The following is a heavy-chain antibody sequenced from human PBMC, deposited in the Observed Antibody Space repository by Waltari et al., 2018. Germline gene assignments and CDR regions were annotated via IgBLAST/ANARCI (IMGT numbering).Heavy chain of an antibody. V-gene: IGHV4-31*01. CDR2: IYYSGST. Sequence: QVQLQESGPGLVKPSQTLSLTCTLSGGSISSRGYHLSWIRQHPEKGLEWIGYIYYSGSTYYNPSLKSVVTISIDTSKNQFSLKVSSVTAADTAVYYCARVYSGSYFGGNYYFDYWGQGTLVTVSS. J-gene: IGHJ4*02. D-gene: IGHD1-26*01. CDR1: GGSISSRGYH. CDR3: ARVYSGSYFGGNYYFDY.